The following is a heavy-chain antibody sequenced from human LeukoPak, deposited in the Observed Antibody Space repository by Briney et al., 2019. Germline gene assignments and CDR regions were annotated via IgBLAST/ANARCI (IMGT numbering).Heavy chain of an antibody. CDR2: INPSGGST. CDR1: GYTFTGYY. Sequence: GASVKVSCKASGYTFTGYYMHWVRQAPGQGLEWMGIINPSGGSTSYAQKFQGRVTMTRDTSTSTVYMELSSLRSEDTAVYYCARAYGDYLVDYWGQGTLVTVSS. J-gene: IGHJ4*02. CDR3: ARAYGDYLVDY. V-gene: IGHV1-46*01. D-gene: IGHD4-17*01.